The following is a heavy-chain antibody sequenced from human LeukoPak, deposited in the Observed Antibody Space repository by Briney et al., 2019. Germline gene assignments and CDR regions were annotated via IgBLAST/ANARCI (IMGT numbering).Heavy chain of an antibody. V-gene: IGHV3-66*01. CDR2: IYSGGST. D-gene: IGHD3-22*01. CDR3: ARVAYYYDSSGYWAPFDP. Sequence: GGSLRLSCAASGLTVSSNYMNWVRQAPGKGLEWVSGIYSGGSTYYADSVKGRFTISRDNSKNTLYLQMNSLRAEDTAVYYGARVAYYYDSSGYWAPFDPWGQGTLVTVSS. J-gene: IGHJ5*02. CDR1: GLTVSSNY.